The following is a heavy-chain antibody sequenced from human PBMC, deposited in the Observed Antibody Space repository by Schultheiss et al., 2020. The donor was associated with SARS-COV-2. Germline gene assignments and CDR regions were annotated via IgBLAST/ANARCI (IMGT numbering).Heavy chain of an antibody. V-gene: IGHV3-66*01. CDR1: GFTFSSYA. Sequence: GGSLRLSCAASGFTFSSYAMSWVRQAPGKGLEWVSVIYRGGSANYADSVKGRFTISRDNSKNTLYLQINSLRVEDTAVYYCARPFSDNSGYYPLWGRGTLVTVSS. CDR2: IYRGGSA. CDR3: ARPFSDNSGYYPL. D-gene: IGHD3-22*01. J-gene: IGHJ4*02.